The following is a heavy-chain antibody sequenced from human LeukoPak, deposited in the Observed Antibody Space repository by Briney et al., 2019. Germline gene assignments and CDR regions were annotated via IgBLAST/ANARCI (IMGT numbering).Heavy chain of an antibody. J-gene: IGHJ4*02. CDR1: GYPFTSSY. Sequence: SVKVSCKASGYPFTSSYMHWVRQAPGQGLEWIGIINPSGGSTSYAQKFQGRVTMSRDTSTSTVYMELSSLRSEDTAVYYCATHTMVRGGGFDYWGQGTLVTVSS. CDR2: INPSGGST. V-gene: IGHV1-46*01. D-gene: IGHD3-10*01. CDR3: ATHTMVRGGGFDY.